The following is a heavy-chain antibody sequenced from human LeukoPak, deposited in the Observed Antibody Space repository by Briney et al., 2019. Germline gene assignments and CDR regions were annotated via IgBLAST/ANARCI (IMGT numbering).Heavy chain of an antibody. CDR2: ISSSSSDI. CDR3: ARDSRIAAAGTSDY. Sequence: GGSLRLSCAASGFTFSSYSMNWVRQAPGKGLEWVSSISSSSSDIYYADSVKGRFTISRDKDKNSLYLQMNSLRAEDTAVYYCARDSRIAAAGTSDYWGQGTLVTVSS. J-gene: IGHJ4*02. CDR1: GFTFSSYS. D-gene: IGHD6-13*01. V-gene: IGHV3-21*01.